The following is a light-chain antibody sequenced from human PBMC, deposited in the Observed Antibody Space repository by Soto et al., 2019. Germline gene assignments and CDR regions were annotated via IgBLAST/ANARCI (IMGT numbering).Light chain of an antibody. CDR1: QSVSSH. CDR2: SAS. V-gene: IGKV3-15*01. Sequence: EIVMTQSPVTLSVSPGERVTLPCRASQSVSSHVAWYQQKPGQTPRILIYSASTRATGIPARFSGSGSGTEFTLTISSLQSEDFAVYYFQQYNQWPVTFGGGTKVEIK. J-gene: IGKJ4*01. CDR3: QQYNQWPVT.